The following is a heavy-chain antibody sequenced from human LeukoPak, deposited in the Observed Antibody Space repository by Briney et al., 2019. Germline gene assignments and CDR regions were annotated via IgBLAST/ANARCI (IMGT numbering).Heavy chain of an antibody. CDR2: ISSTGNTI. J-gene: IGHJ3*02. CDR3: ARGRDGYSFDAFDI. V-gene: IGHV3-48*01. Sequence: PGGSLGLSCAASGVTFSSYSMNWVREAPGKGLEWVAYISSTGNTIYYADSVKGRFTLSRDNVKNSVYLEMNSLRAEDTALYYCARGRDGYSFDAFDIWGQGTMVTVSS. CDR1: GVTFSSYS. D-gene: IGHD5-24*01.